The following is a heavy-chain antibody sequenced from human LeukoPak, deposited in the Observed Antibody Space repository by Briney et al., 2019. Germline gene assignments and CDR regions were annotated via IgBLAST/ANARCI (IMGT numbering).Heavy chain of an antibody. D-gene: IGHD3-22*01. J-gene: IGHJ4*02. CDR2: INPNSGGT. CDR1: GYTFTGYY. Sequence: ASVKVSCKASGYTFTGYYMHWVRQAPGQGLEWMGWINPNSGGTNYAQKFQGRVTMTRDTPISTAYMELSRLRSDDTAVYYCARGTYYYDSSGPSRWGQGTLVTVSS. V-gene: IGHV1-2*02. CDR3: ARGTYYYDSSGPSR.